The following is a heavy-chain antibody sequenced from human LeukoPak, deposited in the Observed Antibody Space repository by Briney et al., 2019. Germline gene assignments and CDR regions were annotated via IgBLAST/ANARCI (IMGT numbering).Heavy chain of an antibody. J-gene: IGHJ1*01. CDR2: ISYDGSNK. CDR1: GFTFSSYA. CDR3: ARETTVTQQYFQH. D-gene: IGHD4-17*01. V-gene: IGHV3-30-3*01. Sequence: GGSLRLSCAASGFTFSSYAMHWVRQVPGKGLEWVAVISYDGSNKYYADSVKGRFTISRDNSKNTLYLQMNSLRAEDTAVYYCARETTVTQQYFQHWGQGTLVTVSS.